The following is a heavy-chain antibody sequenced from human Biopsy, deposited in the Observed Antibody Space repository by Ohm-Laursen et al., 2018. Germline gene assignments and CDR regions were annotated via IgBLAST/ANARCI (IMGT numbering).Heavy chain of an antibody. CDR3: ARDLYDFCGGCPFDP. V-gene: IGHV3-11*01. CDR2: INGGGGST. J-gene: IGHJ5*02. CDR1: EFTFSDYY. D-gene: IGHD3-3*01. Sequence: GSLRLSCTASEFTFSDYYMTWIRQAPGEGLECVSIINGGGGSTWYSDPVKGRFTISRDNSKNTLYLQMNSLRAEDTAMYYCARDLYDFCGGCPFDPWGQGTLVTVSP.